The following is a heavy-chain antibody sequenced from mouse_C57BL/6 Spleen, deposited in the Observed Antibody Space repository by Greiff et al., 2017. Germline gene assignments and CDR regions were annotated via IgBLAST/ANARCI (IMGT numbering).Heavy chain of an antibody. Sequence: VQLVESGPELVKPGASVKLSCKASGYTFTSYDINWVKQRPGQGLEWIGWIYPRDGSTKYNEKFKGKATLTVDTSSSTAYMELHSLTTEDSAVYFCAVYGNYFPDYWGQGTTLTVSS. CDR3: AVYGNYFPDY. CDR1: GYTFTSYD. D-gene: IGHD2-1*01. V-gene: IGHV1-85*01. J-gene: IGHJ2*01. CDR2: IYPRDGST.